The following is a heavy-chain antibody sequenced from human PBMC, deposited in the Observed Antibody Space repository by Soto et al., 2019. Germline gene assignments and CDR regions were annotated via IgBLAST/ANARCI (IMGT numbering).Heavy chain of an antibody. D-gene: IGHD1-1*01. CDR3: ARDIPGNDNWFDP. Sequence: SETLSLTCTVSGGSISSGGYSWSWIRQPPGKGLEWIGYIYHSGSTHYNPSLKSRVTISVDTSKNQFSLKLSSVTAADTAVYYCARDIPGNDNWFDPWGQGTLVTVSS. J-gene: IGHJ5*02. CDR2: IYHSGST. V-gene: IGHV4-30-2*01. CDR1: GGSISSGGYS.